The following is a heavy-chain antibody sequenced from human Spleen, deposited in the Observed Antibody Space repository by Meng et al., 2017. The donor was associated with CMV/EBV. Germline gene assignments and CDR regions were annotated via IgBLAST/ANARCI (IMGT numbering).Heavy chain of an antibody. CDR2: SKRKSEGGTV. D-gene: IGHD4-17*01. CDR1: GFTFSSAW. Sequence: GGSLRLSCAASGFTFSSAWMSWVRQAPGKGLEWVGRSKRKSEGGTVDYAAPVKGRFTISRDDSNNTLYLQMNSLQIEDTAVYYCTTILEDYGTGWGQGTRVTVSS. CDR3: TTILEDYGTG. J-gene: IGHJ4*02. V-gene: IGHV3-15*01.